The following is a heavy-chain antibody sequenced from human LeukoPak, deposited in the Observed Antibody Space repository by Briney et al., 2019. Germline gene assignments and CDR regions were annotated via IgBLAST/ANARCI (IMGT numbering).Heavy chain of an antibody. CDR3: ARSHCISTSCYPDY. CDR2: INPNSGGT. D-gene: IGHD2-2*01. CDR1: GYTFTGYY. J-gene: IGHJ4*02. V-gene: IGHV1-2*02. Sequence: GASVKVSCKASGYTFTGYYMHWVRQAPGQGLEWMGWINPNSGGTNYAQKFQGRVTMTRDTSISTAYMELSSLTSDDTAVYYCARSHCISTSCYPDYWGQGTLVTVSS.